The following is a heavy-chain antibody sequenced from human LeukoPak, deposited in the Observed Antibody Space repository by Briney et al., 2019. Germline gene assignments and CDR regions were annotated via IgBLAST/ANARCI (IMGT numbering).Heavy chain of an antibody. CDR2: ISSSSRYT. V-gene: IGHV3-21*01. D-gene: IGHD3-10*01. J-gene: IGHJ4*02. CDR1: GFTSTSYS. Sequence: GGSMRLSWAASGFTSTSYSMNWVRQAPRKRLEWVSSISSSSRYTYYADSVKGRFTISRDNGKNSPYLQMNRLRAEDTAVYYCARHQGSGSYYNGFAFWGQGTLVTVSS. CDR3: ARHQGSGSYYNGFAF.